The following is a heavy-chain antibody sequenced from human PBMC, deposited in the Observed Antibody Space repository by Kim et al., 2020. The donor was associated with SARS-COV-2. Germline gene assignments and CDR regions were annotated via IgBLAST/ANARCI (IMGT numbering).Heavy chain of an antibody. Sequence: ASVKVSCKASGYTFTGYYMHWVRQAPGQGLEWMGRINPNSGGTNYAQKFQGRVTMTRDTSISTAYMELSRLRSDDTAVYYCASGKGILTGYYDPAVGDYWGQGTLVTVSS. CDR2: INPNSGGT. D-gene: IGHD3-9*01. CDR1: GYTFTGYY. CDR3: ASGKGILTGYYDPAVGDY. J-gene: IGHJ4*02. V-gene: IGHV1-2*06.